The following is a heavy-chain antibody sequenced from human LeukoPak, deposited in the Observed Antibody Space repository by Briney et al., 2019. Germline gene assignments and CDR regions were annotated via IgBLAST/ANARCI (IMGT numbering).Heavy chain of an antibody. Sequence: SETLSLTCAVSGYSISSGYYWGWIRQPPGKGLEWIGSIYHSGSTYYNPSLKSRVTISVDTSKNQFSLKLSSVTAADTAVYYCARQGRYSSSSYWDQGTLVTVSS. CDR3: ARQGRYSSSSY. V-gene: IGHV4-38-2*01. CDR2: IYHSGST. CDR1: GYSISSGYY. D-gene: IGHD6-6*01. J-gene: IGHJ4*02.